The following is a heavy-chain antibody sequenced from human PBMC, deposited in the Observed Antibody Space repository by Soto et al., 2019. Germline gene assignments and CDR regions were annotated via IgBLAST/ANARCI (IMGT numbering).Heavy chain of an antibody. D-gene: IGHD6-19*01. CDR3: AKDDSSGWYTGGGRFDP. CDR2: VSWNSVSV. J-gene: IGHJ5*02. CDR1: GFTFDDYA. V-gene: IGHV3-9*01. Sequence: EVQLVESGGGLVQPGRSLRLSCVASGFTFDDYAMHWVRQAPGKGLEWVSSVSWNSVSVGYADSVKGRFTISRDNGENTLYLQMNSLRTEDTAMYYCAKDDSSGWYTGGGRFDPWGQGTLVTVSS.